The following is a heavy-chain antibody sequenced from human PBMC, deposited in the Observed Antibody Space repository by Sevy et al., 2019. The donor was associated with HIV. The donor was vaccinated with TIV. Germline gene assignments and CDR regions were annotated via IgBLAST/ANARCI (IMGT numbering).Heavy chain of an antibody. D-gene: IGHD2-15*01. Sequence: GESLKISCKGSGYSFTSYWIGWVRQRPGKGLEWMGIIYPGDSDTRYSPSFQGQVTISADKSISTAYLQWSSLKASDTAMYYCARHWPGEDIVVEVAALAFDMWGQGTMVTVSS. CDR3: ARHWPGEDIVVEVAALAFDM. CDR2: IYPGDSDT. CDR1: GYSFTSYW. V-gene: IGHV5-51*01. J-gene: IGHJ3*02.